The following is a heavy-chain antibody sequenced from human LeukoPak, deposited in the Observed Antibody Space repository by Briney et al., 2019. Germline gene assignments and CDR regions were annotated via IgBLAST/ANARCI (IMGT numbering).Heavy chain of an antibody. Sequence: SVKVSCKASGGTFSSYAISWVRQAPGQGLEWMGGIIPIFGTANYAQKFQGRVTITADESTSTAYMELSSLRSEDTAVYYCAKERGTLITMIVGPYGYFDYWGQGTLVTVSS. CDR3: AKERGTLITMIVGPYGYFDY. CDR1: GGTFSSYA. J-gene: IGHJ4*02. V-gene: IGHV1-69*13. CDR2: IIPIFGTA. D-gene: IGHD3-22*01.